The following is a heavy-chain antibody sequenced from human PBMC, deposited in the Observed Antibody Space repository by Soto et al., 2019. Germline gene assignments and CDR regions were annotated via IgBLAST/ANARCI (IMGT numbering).Heavy chain of an antibody. CDR2: IYSGGST. CDR3: ARANWGLFDY. Sequence: PGVSLRLSCAASGFTVSSNYMSWVRQAPGKGLEWVSVIYSGGSTYYADSVKGRFTISRDNSKNTLYLQMNSLRAEDTAVYYCARANWGLFDYWGQGTLVTVSS. CDR1: GFTVSSNY. D-gene: IGHD7-27*01. V-gene: IGHV3-53*01. J-gene: IGHJ4*02.